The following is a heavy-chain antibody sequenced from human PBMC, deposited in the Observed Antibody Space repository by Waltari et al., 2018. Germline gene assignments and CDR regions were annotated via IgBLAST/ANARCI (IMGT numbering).Heavy chain of an antibody. CDR2: IDWDDDK. D-gene: IGHD5-18*01. Sequence: QVTLRESGPALVKPTQTLTLTCTFSGFSLSTRGMCVSWIRQPPGKALEWLARIDWDDDKYYSTSLKTRLTISKDTSKNQVVHTMTNMDPVDTATYYCARIRDNSYGYSYYYYYYMDVWGKGTTVTVSS. CDR3: ARIRDNSYGYSYYYYYYMDV. V-gene: IGHV2-70*15. J-gene: IGHJ6*03. CDR1: GFSLSTRGMC.